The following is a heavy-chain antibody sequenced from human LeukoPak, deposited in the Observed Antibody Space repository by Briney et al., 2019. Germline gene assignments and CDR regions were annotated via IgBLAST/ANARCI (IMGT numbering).Heavy chain of an antibody. CDR1: GFTFSSYA. CDR2: ISGSGGST. V-gene: IGHV3-23*01. CDR3: AKAGDYYDSSGYYYVNYFDY. Sequence: GGSLRLSCAASGFTFSSYAMSWVRQAPGKGLEWVSAISGSGGSTYYADSVKGRFTISRDNSKNTLYLQMNSLRAEDTAVYYCAKAGDYYDSSGYYYVNYFDYWGQGTLVTVSS. D-gene: IGHD3-22*01. J-gene: IGHJ4*02.